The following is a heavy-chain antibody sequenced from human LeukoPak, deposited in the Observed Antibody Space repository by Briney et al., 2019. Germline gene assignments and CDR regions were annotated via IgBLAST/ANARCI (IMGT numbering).Heavy chain of an antibody. J-gene: IGHJ5*02. CDR1: GGSISSYY. V-gene: IGHV4-59*01. D-gene: IGHD5-18*01. CDR2: IYYSGST. CDR3: ARRVLDTAPFDP. Sequence: SETLSLTCTVSGGSISSYYWSWIRQPPGKGLEWIGYIYYSGSTNYNPSLKSRVTISVDTSKNQFSLKLSSVTAADTAVYYCARRVLDTAPFDPWGQGTLVTVSS.